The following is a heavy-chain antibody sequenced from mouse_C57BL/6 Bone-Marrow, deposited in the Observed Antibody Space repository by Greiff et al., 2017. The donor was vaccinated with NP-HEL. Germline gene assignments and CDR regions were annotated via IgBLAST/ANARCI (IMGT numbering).Heavy chain of an antibody. J-gene: IGHJ1*03. CDR2: INYDGSST. CDR1: GFTFSDYY. V-gene: IGHV5-16*01. D-gene: IGHD1-1*01. Sequence: DVQLVESEGGLVQPGSSMKLSCTASGFTFSDYYMAWVRQVPEKGPEWVANINYDGSSTYYLDSLKSRFIISRDNAKNILYLQMSSLKSEDTATYYCARDYYYGSDWYFDVWGTGTTVTVSS. CDR3: ARDYYYGSDWYFDV.